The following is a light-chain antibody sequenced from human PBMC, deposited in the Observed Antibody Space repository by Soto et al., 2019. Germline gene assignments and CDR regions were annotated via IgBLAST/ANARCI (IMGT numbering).Light chain of an antibody. CDR3: KQLGNLPGK. V-gene: IGKV3D-20*02. CDR2: DAS. Sequence: LELSTGTLPRLRKESSTLSWRDNQTVRNNYLAWYQQKPGQAPRLLIYDASSRATGIPDRFSGGGSGTHITLACGRRIPEDFAFQYMKQLGNLPGKFGEGTKVDIK. CDR1: QTVRNNY. J-gene: IGKJ1*01.